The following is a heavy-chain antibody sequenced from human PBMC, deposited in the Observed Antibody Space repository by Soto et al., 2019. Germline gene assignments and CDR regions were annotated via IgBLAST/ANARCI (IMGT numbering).Heavy chain of an antibody. CDR3: GKVLIGATRHTDVDS. D-gene: IGHD2-15*01. CDR2: IYYDEST. V-gene: IGHV4-39*01. CDR1: GVSLNSGHYY. Sequence: QVQLQESGPGLLKPLETLSLTCTVSGVSLNSGHYYWVWIRQSPGKGLAWIASIYYDESTYYNPSLKSRITRTTDKPKNQFSLTLKSVTAADTAVYYCGKVLIGATRHTDVDSWGQGALVTVSS. J-gene: IGHJ4*02.